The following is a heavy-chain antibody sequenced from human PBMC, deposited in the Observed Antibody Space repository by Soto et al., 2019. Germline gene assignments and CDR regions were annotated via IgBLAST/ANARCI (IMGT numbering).Heavy chain of an antibody. D-gene: IGHD6-13*01. CDR1: GFTFSDYY. Sequence: PGGSLRLSCAASGFTFSDYYMSWIRQAPGKGLEWVSYISSSGSTIYYADSVKGRFTISRDNAKNSLYLQMNSLRAEDTAVYYCAREFSSSWYAYDAFDIWGQGTMVTVSS. J-gene: IGHJ3*02. V-gene: IGHV3-11*01. CDR3: AREFSSSWYAYDAFDI. CDR2: ISSSGSTI.